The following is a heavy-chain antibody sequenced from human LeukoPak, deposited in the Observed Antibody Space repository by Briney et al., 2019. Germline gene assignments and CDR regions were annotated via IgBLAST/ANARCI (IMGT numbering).Heavy chain of an antibody. V-gene: IGHV3-7*01. D-gene: IGHD3-16*01. CDR2: IKQDGSEK. J-gene: IGHJ4*02. Sequence: GGSLRLSCAASGFTFSSYWMSWVRQAPGKGLEWVANIKQDGSEKYYVDSVKGRFTISRDNAKNSLYLQMNSLRDEDTAVYYCASEGGSVAPNYFNYWGQGTLVTVSS. CDR1: GFTFSSYW. CDR3: ASEGGSVAPNYFNY.